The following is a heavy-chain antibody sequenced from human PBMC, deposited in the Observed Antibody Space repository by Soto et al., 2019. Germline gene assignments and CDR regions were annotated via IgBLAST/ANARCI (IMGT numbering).Heavy chain of an antibody. CDR1: GFTFSSYG. D-gene: IGHD5-12*01. Sequence: QVQLVESGGGVVQPGRSLRLSCAASGFTFSSYGMHWVRQAPGKGLEWVAVISYDGSNKYYADSVKGRFTISRDNSKNTLYLQMNSLRAEDTAVYFCAKLVEMATRDAFDIWGQGTMVTVSS. V-gene: IGHV3-30*18. CDR2: ISYDGSNK. CDR3: AKLVEMATRDAFDI. J-gene: IGHJ3*02.